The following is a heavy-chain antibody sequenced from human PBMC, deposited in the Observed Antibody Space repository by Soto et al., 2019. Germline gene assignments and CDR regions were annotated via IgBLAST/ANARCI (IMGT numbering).Heavy chain of an antibody. D-gene: IGHD3-16*02. Sequence: QVQLEQSGSEVKEPGSSVKLSCKSSGGIFDNYAIVWVRQAPGQGLEWVGGIIPVFGTPRYSYLLRGRVKITADKSTSTVYLELRGLRSDDTAVYYCARHLYDFVWGSYRFWGQGTLVTVSS. V-gene: IGHV1-69*06. CDR2: IIPVFGTP. CDR3: ARHLYDFVWGSYRF. CDR1: GGIFDNYA. J-gene: IGHJ4*02.